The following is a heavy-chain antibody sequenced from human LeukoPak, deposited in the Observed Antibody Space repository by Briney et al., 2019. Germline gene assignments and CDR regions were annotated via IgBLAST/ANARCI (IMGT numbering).Heavy chain of an antibody. J-gene: IGHJ4*02. Sequence: GGPLRLSCAASGFTFSSYAMSWVRQAPGKGLEWVSAISGSGGSTYYADSVKGRFTISRDNSKNTLYLQMNSLRAEDTAVYYCAKIGILMVYAELDYWGQGTLVTVSS. CDR2: ISGSGGST. CDR3: AKIGILMVYAELDY. D-gene: IGHD2-8*01. V-gene: IGHV3-23*01. CDR1: GFTFSSYA.